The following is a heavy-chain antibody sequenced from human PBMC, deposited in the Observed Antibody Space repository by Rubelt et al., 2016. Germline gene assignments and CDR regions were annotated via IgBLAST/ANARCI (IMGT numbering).Heavy chain of an antibody. CDR3: AKPAIAVAGTDY. Sequence: EVQVVESGGGLVQPGGSLRLSCAASGFTVSSCYLSWVRQAPGKGLEWVSVFYSGGGTYYADSVKGRFAISRDNSKNTLDLQRNSLGADDTAVYYSAKPAIAVAGTDYWGQGTLVTVSS. D-gene: IGHD6-19*01. J-gene: IGHJ4*02. CDR2: FYSGGGT. V-gene: IGHV3-66*01. CDR1: GFTVSSCY.